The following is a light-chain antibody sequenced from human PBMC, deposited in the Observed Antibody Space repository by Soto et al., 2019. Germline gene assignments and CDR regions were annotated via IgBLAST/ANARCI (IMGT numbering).Light chain of an antibody. CDR2: EVS. Sequence: QSVLTQPPSESGCPGQSVTISCTGTSSDVGSYNRVSWYQQPPCTAPKLMIYEVSNRPSGVPDRFSGSKSGNTASLTISGLQAEYEADYYCSSYTSSSTVVFGGGTKLTVL. J-gene: IGLJ2*01. CDR1: SSDVGSYNR. V-gene: IGLV2-18*02. CDR3: SSYTSSSTVV.